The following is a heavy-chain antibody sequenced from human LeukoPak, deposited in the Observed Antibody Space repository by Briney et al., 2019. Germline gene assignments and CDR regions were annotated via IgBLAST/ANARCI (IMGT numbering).Heavy chain of an antibody. V-gene: IGHV1-69*06. Sequence: ASVKVSCKASGGTFSSYAISWVRQAPGQGLEWMGGIIPIFGTANYAQKFQGRVTITADKSTSTAYMELSSLRSEDTAVYYCASGTTVTTFPGYYYYMDVWGKGTTVTVSS. CDR2: IIPIFGTA. CDR3: ASGTTVTTFPGYYYYMDV. D-gene: IGHD4-17*01. CDR1: GGTFSSYA. J-gene: IGHJ6*03.